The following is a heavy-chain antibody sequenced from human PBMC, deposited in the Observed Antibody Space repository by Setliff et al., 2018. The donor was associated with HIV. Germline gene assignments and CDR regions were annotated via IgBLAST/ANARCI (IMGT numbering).Heavy chain of an antibody. Sequence: GASVKVSCKASGGTFSSYPISWVRQVPGQGLEWMGGIIPIFGTTHYAQKFQGRVTVTADESTSTAYMQLSSLRSDDTAVYYCARGRNYDSSGYGDYYYYMDVWGKGTTVTVSS. J-gene: IGHJ6*03. CDR2: IIPIFGTT. V-gene: IGHV1-69*13. D-gene: IGHD3-22*01. CDR3: ARGRNYDSSGYGDYYYYMDV. CDR1: GGTFSSYP.